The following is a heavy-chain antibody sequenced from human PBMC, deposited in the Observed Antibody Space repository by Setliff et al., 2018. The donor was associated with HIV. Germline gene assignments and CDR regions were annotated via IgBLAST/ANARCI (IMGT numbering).Heavy chain of an antibody. V-gene: IGHV4-4*09. D-gene: IGHD4-17*01. CDR1: DDSFSTNY. Sequence: LSLTCNVSDDSFSTNYWSWVRQPPGKGLEWIGYIYASGSTNYNPSLKSRVTISIDTSKNQFSLRLRSVTAADTALYYCAGDYVGSGRPFDYWGQGTLVTVSS. CDR2: IYASGST. CDR3: AGDYVGSGRPFDY. J-gene: IGHJ4*02.